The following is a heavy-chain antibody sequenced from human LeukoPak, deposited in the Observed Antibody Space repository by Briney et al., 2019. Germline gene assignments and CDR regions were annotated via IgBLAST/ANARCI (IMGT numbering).Heavy chain of an antibody. CDR1: GGTFSSYA. CDR2: IIPIFGTA. J-gene: IGHJ4*02. CDR3: ARAGTVIVPAEGD. D-gene: IGHD2-2*01. Sequence: SVKVSCKASGGTFSSYAISWVRQAPGQGLEWMGGIIPIFGTANYAQKFQGRVTITADESTSTAYMELSSLRSEDTAVYYCARAGTVIVPAEGDWGQGTLVTVSS. V-gene: IGHV1-69*13.